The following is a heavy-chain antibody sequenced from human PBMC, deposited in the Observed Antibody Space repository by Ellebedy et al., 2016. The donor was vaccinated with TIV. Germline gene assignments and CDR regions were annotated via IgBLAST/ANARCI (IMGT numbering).Heavy chain of an antibody. V-gene: IGHV3-30-3*02. CDR1: GFTFSNYV. J-gene: IGHJ4*02. CDR2: VSDEGDNQ. CDR3: AKPADPNPGYSASWATYFDH. D-gene: IGHD6-13*01. Sequence: GGSLRLSXAASGFTFSNYVMNWVRQAPGKGLEWVAVVSDEGDNQFYADSVKGRFTISRDNSKNTLYLQMNSLRAEDTAVYYCAKPADPNPGYSASWATYFDHWGQGTLVTVSS.